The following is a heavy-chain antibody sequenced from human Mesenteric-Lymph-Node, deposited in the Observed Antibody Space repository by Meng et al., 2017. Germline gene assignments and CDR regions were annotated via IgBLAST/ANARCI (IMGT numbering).Heavy chain of an antibody. CDR3: ARLRDLYLHDF. J-gene: IGHJ4*02. CDR2: IYTSGST. CDR1: GASISSGHYY. D-gene: IGHD5-24*01. V-gene: IGHV4-61*02. Sequence: SETLSLTCTVSGASISSGHYYWSWIRQPAGKELEWIGRIYTSGSTNYNPSLKGRVTISLDTSKNQLSLEMTSVTAADTAFYYCARLRDLYLHDFWGQGTLVTVSS.